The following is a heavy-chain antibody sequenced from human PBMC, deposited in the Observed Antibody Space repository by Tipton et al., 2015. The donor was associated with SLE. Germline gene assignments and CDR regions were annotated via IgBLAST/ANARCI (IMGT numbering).Heavy chain of an antibody. V-gene: IGHV3-30*12. Sequence: SLRLSCAASGFTFNAYGMHWVRQAPGKGLEWVAVISYDGSNKYYADSVKGRFTISRDNSKNTLDLQMNSLRVEDTALYYCVRERAPFGGFDIWGQGTMVTVSS. CDR2: ISYDGSNK. D-gene: IGHD2-15*01. J-gene: IGHJ3*02. CDR1: GFTFNAYG. CDR3: VRERAPFGGFDI.